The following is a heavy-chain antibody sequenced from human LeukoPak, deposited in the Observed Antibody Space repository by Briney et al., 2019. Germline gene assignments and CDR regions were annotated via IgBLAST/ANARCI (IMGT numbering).Heavy chain of an antibody. Sequence: PSQTLSLTCTVYGGSISSGAYYWSWIRQLPGKGLEWIGYIYYSGSTYYNPSLKSRVTISVDTSKNQFSLNLTSVTAADTAVYYCARVGHNWFDPWGQGTLVTVSS. D-gene: IGHD1-26*01. CDR3: ARVGHNWFDP. CDR2: IYYSGST. V-gene: IGHV4-31*03. CDR1: GGSISSGAYY. J-gene: IGHJ5*02.